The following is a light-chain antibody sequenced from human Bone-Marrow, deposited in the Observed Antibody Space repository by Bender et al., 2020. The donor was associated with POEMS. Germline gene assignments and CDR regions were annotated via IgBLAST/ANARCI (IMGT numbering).Light chain of an antibody. CDR2: RNN. V-gene: IGLV10-54*04. CDR3: SAWDSSLSAWV. CDR1: SNNVGDQG. Sequence: QAGLTQPPSVSKDLRQTATLTCTGNSNNVGDQGAAWLQQHQGHPPKLLSYRNNNRPSGISEKFSASRSGDTASLTITGLLPEDEADYYCSAWDSSLSAWVFGGGTKLTVL. J-gene: IGLJ3*02.